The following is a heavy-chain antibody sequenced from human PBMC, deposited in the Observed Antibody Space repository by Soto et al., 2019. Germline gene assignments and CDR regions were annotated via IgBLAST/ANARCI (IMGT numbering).Heavy chain of an antibody. D-gene: IGHD1-26*01. CDR3: ARVAGEWELGSGDFQH. V-gene: IGHV3-30*03. Sequence: QVQLVESGGGVVQPGRSLRLSCVASGYSFETYGMHWIRQAPGKGLEWLAVISSDGKIKYYADSVKGRFTVSRDNSNNTVYLQISSLRPEDTALFYCARVAGEWELGSGDFQHWGRGTLVIVSS. CDR2: ISSDGKIK. J-gene: IGHJ1*01. CDR1: GYSFETYG.